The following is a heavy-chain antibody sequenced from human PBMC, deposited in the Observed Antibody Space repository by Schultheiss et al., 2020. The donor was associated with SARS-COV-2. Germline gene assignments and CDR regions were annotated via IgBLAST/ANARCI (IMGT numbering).Heavy chain of an antibody. CDR1: GGSISSSSYY. CDR2: IYHSGST. Sequence: SETLSLTCTVSGGSISSSSYYWAWVRQPPGKGLEWIGSIYHSGSTYYNPSLKSRVTISVDTSKNQFSLKLSSVTAADTAVYYCARGDVTGTIVFDYWGQGTLVTVSS. V-gene: IGHV4-39*07. J-gene: IGHJ4*02. D-gene: IGHD1-20*01. CDR3: ARGDVTGTIVFDY.